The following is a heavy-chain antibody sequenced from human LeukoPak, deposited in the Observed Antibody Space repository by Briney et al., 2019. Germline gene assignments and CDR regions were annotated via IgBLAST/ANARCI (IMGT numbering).Heavy chain of an antibody. J-gene: IGHJ4*02. CDR2: IKQDGSEK. Sequence: GRSLRLSCAASGFTFSSYWMSWVRQAPGKGLEWVANIKQDGSEKYYVDSVKGRFTISRDNAKNSLYLQMNSLRAEDTAVYYCASGWQLSALDYWGQGTLVTVSS. V-gene: IGHV3-7*01. D-gene: IGHD2-15*01. CDR1: GFTFSSYW. CDR3: ASGWQLSALDY.